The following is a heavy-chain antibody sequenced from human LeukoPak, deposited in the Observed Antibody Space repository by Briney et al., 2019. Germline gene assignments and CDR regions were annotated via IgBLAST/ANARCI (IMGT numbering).Heavy chain of an antibody. CDR2: IYYSGST. CDR3: ARESLDVMDY. D-gene: IGHD3-16*01. V-gene: IGHV4-59*01. CDR1: GGSISSYY. Sequence: PSETLSLTCTVSGGSISSYYWSWIRQPPGKGLEWIGYIYYSGSTNYNPSLKSRVTISVDTSKNQFSLKLSSVTAADTAVYYCARESLDVMDYWGQGTLVTVSS. J-gene: IGHJ4*02.